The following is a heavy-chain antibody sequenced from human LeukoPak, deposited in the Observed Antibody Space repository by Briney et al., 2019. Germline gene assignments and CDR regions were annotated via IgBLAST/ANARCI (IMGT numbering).Heavy chain of an antibody. V-gene: IGHV3-33*01. CDR3: ARDSDSGYYFDY. CDR2: IWYDGSNK. CDR1: GFTFSSYG. D-gene: IGHD3-10*01. J-gene: IGHJ4*02. Sequence: QRVESGEGVVQPGRSLRLSCAASGFTFSSYGMQWVRQAPGKGLEWVAVIWYDGSNKYYADSVKGRFTISRDNSKNTLYLQMNSLRAEDTAVYYCARDSDSGYYFDYWGPGTLVTVSS.